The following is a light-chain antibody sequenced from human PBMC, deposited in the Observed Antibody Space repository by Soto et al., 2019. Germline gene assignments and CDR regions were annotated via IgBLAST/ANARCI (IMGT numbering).Light chain of an antibody. CDR3: QQYYDRPLT. CDR2: DAS. V-gene: IGKV3-15*01. CDR1: QSVSSN. Sequence: IVLTQSPGTLSLSPGERAALSCRASQSVSSNLAWHQQKPGQPPRILMYDASTRATGIPARFSSSGSGTEFTLTISSLQAEDVAVYYCQQYYDRPLTFGQGTRLEIK. J-gene: IGKJ5*01.